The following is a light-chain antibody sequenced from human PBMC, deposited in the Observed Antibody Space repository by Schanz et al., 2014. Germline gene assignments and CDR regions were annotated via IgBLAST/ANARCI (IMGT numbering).Light chain of an antibody. V-gene: IGLV4-60*02. CDR1: SGHNTYI. CDR2: VEGSGSY. CDR3: ETWDSNTLV. Sequence: QLVLTQSPAASASLGASVKLTCTLNSGHNTYIIAWHQQQPGKAPRYLMKVEGSGSYNKGSGVPDRFSGSRSGADRYLTISNLQFEDEADYYCETWDSNTLVFGGGTKLTVL. J-gene: IGLJ3*02.